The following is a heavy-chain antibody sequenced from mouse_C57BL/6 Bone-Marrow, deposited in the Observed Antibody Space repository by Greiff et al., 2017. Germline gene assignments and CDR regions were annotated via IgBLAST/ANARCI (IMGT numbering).Heavy chain of an antibody. J-gene: IGHJ2*01. V-gene: IGHV1-42*01. CDR1: GYSFTGYY. CDR3: FPLYYYDSSYVFDD. CDR2: INPSTGGT. Sequence: EVQLQQSGPELVKPGASVKLSCTASGYSFTGYYMNWVKQSPEKSLEWIGEINPSTGGTNYNQKFKVKATLTVDKSSSTAYLHLKSLTSEDSAVYDCFPLYYYDSSYVFDDWGQGTTPTVTA. D-gene: IGHD1-1*01.